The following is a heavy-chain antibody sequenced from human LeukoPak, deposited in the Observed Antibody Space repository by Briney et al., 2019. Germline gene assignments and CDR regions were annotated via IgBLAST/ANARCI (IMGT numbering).Heavy chain of an antibody. Sequence: SETLSLTCTVSDGSMSPYYWSWIRQSPGKGLEWIAYIFYNGNTKYNPSLWSRVTISIDTSRNQVFLNLNSVTAADTAVYYCARVSSLGYYFDCWGQGTLVTVSS. CDR3: ARVSSLGYYFDC. V-gene: IGHV4-59*01. CDR1: DGSMSPYY. D-gene: IGHD2-2*01. J-gene: IGHJ4*02. CDR2: IFYNGNT.